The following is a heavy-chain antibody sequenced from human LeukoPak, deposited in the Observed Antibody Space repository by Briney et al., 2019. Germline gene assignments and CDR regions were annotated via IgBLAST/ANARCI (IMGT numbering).Heavy chain of an antibody. J-gene: IGHJ4*02. V-gene: IGHV4-39*07. CDR2: IYYSGST. CDR3: ARVVGTGTPGIFDY. CDR1: GGSISSSSYY. D-gene: IGHD1-7*01. Sequence: SETLSLTCTVSGGSISSSSYYWGWIRQPPGKGLEWIGSIYYSGSTYYNPSLKSRVTISVDTSKNQFSLKLSSVTAADTAVYYCARVVGTGTPGIFDYWGQGTLVTVSS.